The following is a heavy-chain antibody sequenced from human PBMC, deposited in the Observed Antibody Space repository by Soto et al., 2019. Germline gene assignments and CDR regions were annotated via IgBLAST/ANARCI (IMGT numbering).Heavy chain of an antibody. Sequence: ESGPTLVNPTQTLTLTCTFSGFSLSTIGMRVSWIRQPPGKALEWLALIDWDDDKFYNTSLKTRLTISKDSSKNEVVLTMTNMDPVDTATYYCARMFHCSGGTYPFDYWGQGSLVTVSS. CDR2: IDWDDDK. CDR3: ARMFHCSGGTYPFDY. CDR1: GFSLSTIGMR. J-gene: IGHJ4*02. D-gene: IGHD2-15*01. V-gene: IGHV2-70*04.